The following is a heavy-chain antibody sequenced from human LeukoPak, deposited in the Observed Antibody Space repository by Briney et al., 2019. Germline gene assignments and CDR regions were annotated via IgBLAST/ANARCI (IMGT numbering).Heavy chain of an antibody. J-gene: IGHJ2*01. CDR3: ARGVNDYGDYWYFDL. CDR2: IYYSGST. D-gene: IGHD4-17*01. CDR1: GGSISSYY. V-gene: IGHV4-59*01. Sequence: SETLSLTCTVSGGSISSYYWSWIRQPPGKGLAWIGYIYYSGSTNYNPSLKSRVTISVDTSKNQFSLKLSSVTAADTAVYYCARGVNDYGDYWYFDLWGRGTLVTVSS.